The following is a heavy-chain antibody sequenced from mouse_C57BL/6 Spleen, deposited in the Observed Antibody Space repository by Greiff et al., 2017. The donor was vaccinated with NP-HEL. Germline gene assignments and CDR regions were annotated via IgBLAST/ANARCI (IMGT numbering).Heavy chain of an antibody. J-gene: IGHJ2*01. Sequence: VQLHQSGAELVKPGASVKMSCKASGYTFTTYPIEWMKQNHGKSLEWIGNFHPYNDDTKYNEKFKGKATLTVEKSSSTVYLELSRLTSDDSAVYYCARGGRDYYGSPPFDYWGQGTTLTVSS. CDR3: ARGGRDYYGSPPFDY. CDR2: FHPYNDDT. V-gene: IGHV1-47*01. D-gene: IGHD1-1*01. CDR1: GYTFTTYP.